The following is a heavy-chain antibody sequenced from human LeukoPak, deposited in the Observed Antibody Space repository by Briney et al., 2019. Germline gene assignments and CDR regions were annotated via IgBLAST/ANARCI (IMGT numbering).Heavy chain of an antibody. Sequence: SETLSLTCAVYGGSFSGYYWSWIRQPPGKGLEWIGEINHSGSTNYNPPLKSRVTISVDTSKNQFSLKLSSVTAADTAVYYCARQRQNYYGSGSYLFRGWFDPWGQGTLVTVSS. V-gene: IGHV4-34*01. CDR3: ARQRQNYYGSGSYLFRGWFDP. CDR2: INHSGST. CDR1: GGSFSGYY. J-gene: IGHJ5*02. D-gene: IGHD3-10*01.